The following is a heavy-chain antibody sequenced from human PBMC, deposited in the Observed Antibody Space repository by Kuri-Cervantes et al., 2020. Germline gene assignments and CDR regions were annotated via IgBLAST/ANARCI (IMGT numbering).Heavy chain of an antibody. V-gene: IGHV3-30-3*01. Sequence: GESLKISCAASGFTFSSYAMHWVRQAPGKGLEWVAVISYDGSNKYYAGSVKGRFTISRDNSKNTLYLQMNSLRAEDTAVYYCARDPIDQLLSSKDWYFDLWGRGTLVTVSS. J-gene: IGHJ2*01. D-gene: IGHD2-2*01. CDR1: GFTFSSYA. CDR2: ISYDGSNK. CDR3: ARDPIDQLLSSKDWYFDL.